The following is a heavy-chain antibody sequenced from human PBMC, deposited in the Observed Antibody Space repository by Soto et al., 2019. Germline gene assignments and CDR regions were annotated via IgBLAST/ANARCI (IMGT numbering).Heavy chain of an antibody. CDR1: GFTFSSYA. J-gene: IGHJ4*02. D-gene: IGHD1-26*01. Sequence: PGGSLRLSCAASGFTFSSYAMSWVRQAPGKGLEWVSAVGTGGTAYYADSVKGRFTISRDNSRNTLYLQMNSLRAEDTAVYYCAPMGGADFDYWGQGTLVTVSS. V-gene: IGHV3-23*01. CDR3: APMGGADFDY. CDR2: VGTGGTA.